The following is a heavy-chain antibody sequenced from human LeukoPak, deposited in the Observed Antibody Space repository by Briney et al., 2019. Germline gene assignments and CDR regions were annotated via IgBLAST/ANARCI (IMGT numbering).Heavy chain of an antibody. J-gene: IGHJ5*02. Sequence: GASVKVSCKTSGYSFTDYYMHWVRQAPGQGLEWMGWINPNSGGTSSAQKFQGRVTMTRDTSITTAYMEVRWLTSDDTAIYYCARADRLHGGPYLIGPWGLGTLVTVSS. CDR2: INPNSGGT. V-gene: IGHV1-2*02. CDR1: GYSFTDYY. CDR3: ARADRLHGGPYLIGP. D-gene: IGHD2-21*01.